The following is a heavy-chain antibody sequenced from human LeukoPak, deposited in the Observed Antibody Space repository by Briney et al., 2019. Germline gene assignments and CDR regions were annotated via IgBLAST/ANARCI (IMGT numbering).Heavy chain of an antibody. V-gene: IGHV4-34*01. CDR2: ISHGGST. D-gene: IGHD3-22*01. Sequence: SETLSLTCAVHGGSFSNYYWSWTRQPPGKGLEWIGEISHGGSTNYNPSLKSRVTILVDTSKNQFSLRLSSVTAADTAVYYCARGRYYYNSRGYSQYYYYGMDVWGQGTTVTVSS. J-gene: IGHJ6*02. CDR1: GGSFSNYY. CDR3: ARGRYYYNSRGYSQYYYYGMDV.